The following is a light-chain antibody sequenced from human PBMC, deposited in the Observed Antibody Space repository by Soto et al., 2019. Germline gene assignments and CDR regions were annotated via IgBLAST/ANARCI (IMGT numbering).Light chain of an antibody. J-gene: IGLJ1*01. CDR2: EGS. V-gene: IGLV2-23*01. CDR3: CSSGGDSTYV. Sequence: QSALTQPASVSGSPGQSIAISCTGTSNDVGRYNLVSWYQHHPGKAPKVMIYEGSKRPSGVSDRFSGSKSGNTASLTISGLQADDEADYYSCSSGGDSTYVFGTGTKLTVL. CDR1: SNDVGRYNL.